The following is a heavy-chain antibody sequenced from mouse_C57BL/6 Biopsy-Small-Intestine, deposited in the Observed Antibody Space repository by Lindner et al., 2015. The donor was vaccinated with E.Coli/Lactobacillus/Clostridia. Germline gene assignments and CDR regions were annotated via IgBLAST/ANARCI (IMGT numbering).Heavy chain of an antibody. CDR1: GYSFTAYF. CDR3: ARENYYGMDY. CDR2: INPNGGET. Sequence: VQLQESGPELVKPGASVKMSCKTSGYSFTAYFMNWVKQSQGKNLEWIGRINPNGGETFYNQNFKGKATLTVNKSSSTAHMELRSLTSEDSALYYCARENYYGMDYWGQGTSLTVSS. J-gene: IGHJ4*01. V-gene: IGHV1-20*01.